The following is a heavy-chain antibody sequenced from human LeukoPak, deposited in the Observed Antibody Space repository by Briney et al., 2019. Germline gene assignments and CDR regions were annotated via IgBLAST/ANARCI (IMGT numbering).Heavy chain of an antibody. CDR2: INHSGST. J-gene: IGHJ3*02. V-gene: IGHV4-34*01. CDR1: GGSFSGYY. CDR3: ARLTGGLQIAAAGREAFDI. Sequence: SETLSLTCAVYGGSFSGYYWSWIRQPPGKGLEWIGEINHSGSTNYNPSLKSRVTISVDTSKNQFSLKLSSVTAADTAMYYCARLTGGLQIAAAGREAFDIWGQGTMVTVSS. D-gene: IGHD6-13*01.